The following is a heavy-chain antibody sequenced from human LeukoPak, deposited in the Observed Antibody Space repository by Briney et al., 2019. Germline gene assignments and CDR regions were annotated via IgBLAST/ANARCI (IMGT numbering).Heavy chain of an antibody. CDR2: IYSSGSA. V-gene: IGHV4-4*07. Sequence: KPSETLSLTCTVSGGSIINRYWSWIRQPAGKGLEWIGRIYSSGSANYSPSLKSRVSMSIDTSNNHFSLNLTSVTAADTALYFCARDVRYASGWSTPESWGQGTLVTVSS. CDR3: ARDVRYASGWSTPES. CDR1: GGSIINRY. J-gene: IGHJ5*02. D-gene: IGHD6-19*01.